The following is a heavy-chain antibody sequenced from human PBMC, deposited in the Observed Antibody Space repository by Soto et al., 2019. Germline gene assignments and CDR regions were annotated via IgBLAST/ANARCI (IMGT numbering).Heavy chain of an antibody. CDR1: GGSISSGGYY. D-gene: IGHD3-22*01. V-gene: IGHV4-31*03. J-gene: IGHJ3*02. CDR2: IYYSGST. Sequence: PSETLSLTCTVSGGSISSGGYYWSWIRQHPGKGLEWIGYIYYSGSTYYNPSLKSRVTISVDTSKNQFSLKLSSVTAADTAVYYCARESAYYDSSGDAFDIWGQGTMVTVSS. CDR3: ARESAYYDSSGDAFDI.